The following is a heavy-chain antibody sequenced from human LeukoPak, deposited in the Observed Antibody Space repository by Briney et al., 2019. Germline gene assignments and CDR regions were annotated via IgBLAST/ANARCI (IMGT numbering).Heavy chain of an antibody. V-gene: IGHV1-18*01. CDR2: ISAYNGNT. Sequence: ASMTVSCKGFGYTFTSDGVSWVRQAPGQGLEWMGWISAYNGNTNYAQNLQGRVTMTTDTSTSTAYLELRSLRSDDTAVYYCARGAYCGGDCSSSDAFDIWGQGTMVSVSS. CDR3: ARGAYCGGDCSSSDAFDI. J-gene: IGHJ3*02. D-gene: IGHD2-21*02. CDR1: GYTFTSDG.